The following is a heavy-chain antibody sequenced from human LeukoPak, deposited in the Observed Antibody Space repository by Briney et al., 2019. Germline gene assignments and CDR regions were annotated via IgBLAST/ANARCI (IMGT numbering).Heavy chain of an antibody. CDR2: ISSRSDYI. V-gene: IGHV3-21*01. D-gene: IGHD2-21*02. CDR1: GITFDGYT. CDR3: ARAEASVTAFDF. J-gene: IGHJ4*02. Sequence: GSLRLSFSASGITFDGYTMNWVRQAPGKGPGWVASISSRSDYINYADSVRGRFTVSRENAKNSLSLQMNTLRAEDTATYYCARAEASVTAFDFWGQGSLVTVSS.